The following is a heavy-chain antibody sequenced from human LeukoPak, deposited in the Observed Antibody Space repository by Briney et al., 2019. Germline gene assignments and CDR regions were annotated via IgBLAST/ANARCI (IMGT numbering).Heavy chain of an antibody. D-gene: IGHD4-11*01. CDR3: AKDFHTVTTFDY. J-gene: IGHJ4*02. Sequence: PGRSLRLSCAASGFTFNSFGMHWVRQAPGKGLEWVAVISFDGSNKYFADSVKGRFSIPRDNSKNTLDLQMNSLRAEDTAVYYCAKDFHTVTTFDYRGQGTLVTVSS. CDR2: ISFDGSNK. V-gene: IGHV3-30*18. CDR1: GFTFNSFG.